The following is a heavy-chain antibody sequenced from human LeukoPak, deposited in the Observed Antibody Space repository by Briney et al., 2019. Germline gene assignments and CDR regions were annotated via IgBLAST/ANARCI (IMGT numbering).Heavy chain of an antibody. CDR3: ASNGGTPDAFDI. V-gene: IGHV3-21*01. Sequence: GRSLRLSCAASGFTFSSYSMSWVRQAPGKGLEWVSSISSSSSYIYYADSVKGRFTISRDNAKNSLYLQMNSLRAEDTAVYYCASNGGTPDAFDIWGQGTMVTVSS. CDR1: GFTFSSYS. J-gene: IGHJ3*02. D-gene: IGHD2-15*01. CDR2: ISSSSSYI.